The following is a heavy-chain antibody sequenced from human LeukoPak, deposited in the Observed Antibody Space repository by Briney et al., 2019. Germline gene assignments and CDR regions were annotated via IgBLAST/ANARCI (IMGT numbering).Heavy chain of an antibody. CDR2: INEDGTET. CDR3: ARGGHRQKEF. D-gene: IGHD3-10*01. CDR1: GFTFTNHW. J-gene: IGHJ4*02. V-gene: IGHV3-7*01. Sequence: GGSLRLSCATSGFTFTNHWMTWVRQAPGKGLEWVANINEDGTETYYADSVKGRFTISRDNTKNSLYLQMSSLRAEDTAVYYCARGGHRQKEFWGQGTLVTVSS.